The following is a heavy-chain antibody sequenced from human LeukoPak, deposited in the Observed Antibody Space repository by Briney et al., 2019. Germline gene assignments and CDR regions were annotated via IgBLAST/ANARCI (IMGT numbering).Heavy chain of an antibody. D-gene: IGHD3-22*01. CDR1: GGTFSSYA. J-gene: IGHJ3*02. Sequence: SVKVSCKASGGTFSSYAISWVRQAPGQGLEWMGGIIPIFGTANYAQKFQGRVTITADESTSTAYMELSSLRSEDTAVYYCARDVYYYDSSGPPDAFDICGQGTMVTVSS. CDR3: ARDVYYYDSSGPPDAFDI. CDR2: IIPIFGTA. V-gene: IGHV1-69*13.